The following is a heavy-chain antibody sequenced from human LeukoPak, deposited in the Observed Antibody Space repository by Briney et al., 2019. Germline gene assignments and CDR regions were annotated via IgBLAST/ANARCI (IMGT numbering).Heavy chain of an antibody. V-gene: IGHV4-39*01. CDR3: ARHRLGRWLRGFDY. J-gene: IGHJ4*02. CDR1: GGSISSSSYY. D-gene: IGHD5-24*01. Sequence: PSETLSLTCTVSGGSISSSSYYWGWIRQPPGKGLEWIGSIYYSGSTYYNPSLKSRVTISVDTSKNQFSLKLSSVTAADTAVYYCARHRLGRWLRGFDYWGQGTLVTVSS. CDR2: IYYSGST.